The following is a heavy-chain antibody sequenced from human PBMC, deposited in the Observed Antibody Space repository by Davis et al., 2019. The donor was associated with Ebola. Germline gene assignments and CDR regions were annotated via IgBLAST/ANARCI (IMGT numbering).Heavy chain of an antibody. Sequence: AASVKVSCKASGYSFTGYYIHWVRQAPGQGLEWLGWINPHSGGTNSAQKFQGWVTMTRDTSISTAYMELSSLRPDDTAVYFCAKEASGSGGYGGAFVSWGPGTLVTVSS. D-gene: IGHD4-23*01. CDR1: GYSFTGYY. V-gene: IGHV1-2*04. CDR3: AKEASGSGGYGGAFVS. J-gene: IGHJ5*01. CDR2: INPHSGGT.